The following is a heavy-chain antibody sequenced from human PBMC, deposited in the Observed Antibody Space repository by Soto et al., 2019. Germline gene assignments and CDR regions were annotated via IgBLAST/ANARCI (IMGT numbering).Heavy chain of an antibody. V-gene: IGHV4-31*03. Sequence: QVQLQESGPGLVKPSQTLSLTCTVSGGSISTGGYYWTWIRQHPGKGLEWIGYIYYSGSTYYKPSLKSRVTISVDTSKNQFSLKLSSVTAADMAVYYCARGLSVTIFDNWGQGTLVTVSS. CDR3: ARGLSVTIFDN. CDR2: IYYSGST. CDR1: GGSISTGGYY. J-gene: IGHJ4*02. D-gene: IGHD4-17*01.